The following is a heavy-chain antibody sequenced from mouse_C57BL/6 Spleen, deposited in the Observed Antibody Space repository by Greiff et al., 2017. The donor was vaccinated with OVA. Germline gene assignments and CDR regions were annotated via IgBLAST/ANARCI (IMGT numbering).Heavy chain of an antibody. D-gene: IGHD2-4*01. CDR1: GYTFTNYW. V-gene: IGHV1-63*01. J-gene: IGHJ2*01. Sequence: QVQLKQSGAELVRPGTSVKMSCKASGYTFTNYWIGWAKQRPGHGLEWIGDIYPGGGYTKYNEKFKGKATLTADKSSSTAYMQFSSLTSEDSAIYYCARNYDGYFDYWGQGTTLTVSS. CDR3: ARNYDGYFDY. CDR2: IYPGGGYT.